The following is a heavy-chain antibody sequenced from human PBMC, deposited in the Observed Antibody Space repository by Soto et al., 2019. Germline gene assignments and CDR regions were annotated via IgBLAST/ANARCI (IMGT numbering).Heavy chain of an antibody. D-gene: IGHD3-3*01. CDR1: SGSISSSNW. CDR3: ARAPEAPSIFGVALPYFFDS. J-gene: IGHJ4*02. CDR2: IYHSGST. Sequence: PSETLSLTCAVSSGSISSSNWWSWVRQPPGKGLEWIGEIYHSGSTNYNPSLKSRVTISADKSKNHFSLKLSSVTAADTAVYYCARAPEAPSIFGVALPYFFDSWGQGTQVTVSS. V-gene: IGHV4-4*02.